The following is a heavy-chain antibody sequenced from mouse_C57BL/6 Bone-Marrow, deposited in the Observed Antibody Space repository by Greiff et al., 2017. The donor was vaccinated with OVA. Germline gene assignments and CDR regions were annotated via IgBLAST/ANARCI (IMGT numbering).Heavy chain of an antibody. Sequence: EVKLMESGPVLVKPGASVKMSCKASGYTFTDYYMNWVKQSHGKSLEWIGVINPYNGGTSYNQKFKGKATLTVDKSSSTAYMELNSLTSEDSAVYYCAREPFITTVDYWGQGTTLTVSS. V-gene: IGHV1-19*01. J-gene: IGHJ2*01. D-gene: IGHD1-1*01. CDR2: INPYNGGT. CDR3: AREPFITTVDY. CDR1: GYTFTDYY.